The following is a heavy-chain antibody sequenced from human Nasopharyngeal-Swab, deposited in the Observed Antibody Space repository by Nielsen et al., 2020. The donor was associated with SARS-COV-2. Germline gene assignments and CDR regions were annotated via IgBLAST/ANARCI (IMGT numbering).Heavy chain of an antibody. CDR1: GFTFSLYA. V-gene: IGHV3-64D*06. CDR3: ARDAPAHYGAFY. CDR2: INDYEDRL. Sequence: GGSLRLSCSASGFTFSLYAMHWVRQAPGKGLEYVSTINDYEDRLYYADSVKGRFTISRDNSKNTVYLQMSSLRGEDTAVYYCARDAPAHYGAFYWGRGTLVTVSS. D-gene: IGHD4-17*01. J-gene: IGHJ4*02.